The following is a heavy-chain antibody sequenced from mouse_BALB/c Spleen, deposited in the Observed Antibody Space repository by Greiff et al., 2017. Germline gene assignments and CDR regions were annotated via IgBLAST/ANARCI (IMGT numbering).Heavy chain of an antibody. J-gene: IGHJ2*01. Sequence: QVQLQQSAAELARPGASVKMSCKASGYTFTSYTMHWVKQRPGQGLEWIGYINPSSGYTEYNQKFKDKTTLTADKSSSTAYMQLSSLTSEDSAVYYCAREEAYDGYFDYWGQGTTLTVSS. CDR3: AREEAYDGYFDY. D-gene: IGHD2-3*01. CDR1: GYTFTSYT. V-gene: IGHV1-4*02. CDR2: INPSSGYT.